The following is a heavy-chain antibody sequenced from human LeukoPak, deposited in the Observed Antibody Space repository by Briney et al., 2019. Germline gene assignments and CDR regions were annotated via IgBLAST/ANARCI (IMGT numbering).Heavy chain of an antibody. CDR3: ATADYDFWSGYGMDV. CDR2: VGGSGGST. J-gene: IGHJ6*02. Sequence: GGSLRLSCAASGFTFSYYVMSWVRQAPGKGLEWVSAVGGSGGSTYYADSVKGRFTISRDNSKNTLYLQMNSLRAEDTAVYYCATADYDFWSGYGMDVWGQGTTVTVSS. V-gene: IGHV3-23*01. D-gene: IGHD3-3*01. CDR1: GFTFSYYV.